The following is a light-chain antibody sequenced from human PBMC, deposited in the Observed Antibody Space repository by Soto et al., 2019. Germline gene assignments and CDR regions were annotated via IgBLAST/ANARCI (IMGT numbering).Light chain of an antibody. CDR2: KAS. J-gene: IGKJ1*01. V-gene: IGKV1-5*03. Sequence: DIQMTQTPSTLSASVGDRVTITCRASQSINNRLAWYQLKPGKAPKLLIYKASTLKSGVPSRFSGSGSGTEYTLTFSIRQPDDFATYYCQQYINYPWTFGQGTKVDIK. CDR1: QSINNR. CDR3: QQYINYPWT.